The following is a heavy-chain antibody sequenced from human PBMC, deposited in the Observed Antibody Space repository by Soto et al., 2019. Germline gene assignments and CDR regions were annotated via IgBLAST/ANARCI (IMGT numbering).Heavy chain of an antibody. V-gene: IGHV1-2*02. Sequence: ASVEVSCKASGYSLRGNYIHWVRQTPGQGLEWMGWINPNGSGTVYAQKFQGRVTMTRDTSLTTVYMQLNRLTSDDSAVYYCARDLIVDGPDNYAMDVWGQGFPLTV. D-gene: IGHD3-22*01. CDR1: GYSLRGNY. CDR2: INPNGSGT. CDR3: ARDLIVDGPDNYAMDV. J-gene: IGHJ6*02.